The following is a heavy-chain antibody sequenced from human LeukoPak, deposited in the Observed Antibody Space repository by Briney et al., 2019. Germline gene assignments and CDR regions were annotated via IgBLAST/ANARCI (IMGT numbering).Heavy chain of an antibody. CDR3: ARQASIAAPGWFDP. CDR2: IYYSGST. D-gene: IGHD6-6*01. V-gene: IGHV4-39*01. J-gene: IGHJ5*02. CDR1: GGSISSYY. Sequence: PSETLSLTCTVSGGSISSYYWGWIRQPPGKGLEWIGSIYYSGSTYYNPSLKSRVTISVDTSKNQFSLKLSSVTAADTAVYYCARQASIAAPGWFDPWGQGTLVTVSS.